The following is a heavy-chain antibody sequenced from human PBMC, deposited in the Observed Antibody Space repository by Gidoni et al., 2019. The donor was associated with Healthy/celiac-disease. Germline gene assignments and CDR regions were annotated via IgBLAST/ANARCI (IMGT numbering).Heavy chain of an antibody. Sequence: EVQLVESGGGLVQPGGSLRLSCAASGFTFSSYWMSWVRQAPGKGLEWVAHIKQDGSEKYYVDSVKGRFTISRDNAKNSLYLQMNSLRAEDTAVYYCARGVVVLRVEVPSNWFDPWGQGTLVTVSS. D-gene: IGHD2-21*01. J-gene: IGHJ5*02. V-gene: IGHV3-7*01. CDR3: ARGVVVLRVEVPSNWFDP. CDR1: GFTFSSYW. CDR2: IKQDGSEK.